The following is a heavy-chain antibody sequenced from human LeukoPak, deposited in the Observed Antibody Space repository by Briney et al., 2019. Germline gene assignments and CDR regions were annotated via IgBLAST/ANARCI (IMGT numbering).Heavy chain of an antibody. CDR3: ARGDNVGDGYNPFDY. CDR1: GYTFTGYY. J-gene: IGHJ4*02. V-gene: IGHV1-2*02. D-gene: IGHD5-24*01. Sequence: GESLKVSCKASGYTFTGYYMHWVRQAPGQGLEWMGWINPNSGGTNYAQKFQGRVTMTRDASISTAYMELSRLRSDDTAVYYCARGDNVGDGYNPFDYWGQGTLVTVSS. CDR2: INPNSGGT.